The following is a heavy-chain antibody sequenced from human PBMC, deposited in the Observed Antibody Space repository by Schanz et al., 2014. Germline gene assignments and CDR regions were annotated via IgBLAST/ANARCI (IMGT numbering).Heavy chain of an antibody. J-gene: IGHJ6*02. CDR2: IYSDGRT. V-gene: IGHV3-53*04. D-gene: IGHD4-4*01. CDR1: GFTVSSNY. Sequence: EVQLVESGGGLVQPGGSLRLSCAVSGFTVSSNYMSWVRQAPGKGLEWVSVIYSDGRTYYGDSVKGRFTISRDDAKNSLYLQMNSLRAEDTALYYCAKDRQTTVNRVGYYYGMDVWGQGTTVTVSS. CDR3: AKDRQTTVNRVGYYYGMDV.